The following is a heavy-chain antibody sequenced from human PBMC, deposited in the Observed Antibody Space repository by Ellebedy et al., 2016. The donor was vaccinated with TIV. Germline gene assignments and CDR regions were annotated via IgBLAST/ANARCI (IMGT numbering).Heavy chain of an antibody. Sequence: GESLKISXAASGFTFSSYSMNWVRQAPGKGLEWVSSISSSSSYIYYADSVKGRFTISRDNAKNSLYLQMNSLRAEDTAVYYCARDLKAPKGPDCDYWGQGTLVTVSS. CDR1: GFTFSSYS. D-gene: IGHD2-21*01. CDR2: ISSSSSYI. CDR3: ARDLKAPKGPDCDY. V-gene: IGHV3-21*01. J-gene: IGHJ4*02.